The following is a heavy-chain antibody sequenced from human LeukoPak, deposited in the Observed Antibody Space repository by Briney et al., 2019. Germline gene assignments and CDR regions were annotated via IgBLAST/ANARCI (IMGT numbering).Heavy chain of an antibody. V-gene: IGHV3-7*01. CDR2: IKQDGSEK. CDR1: GFTFSSYW. CDR3: GRGYDSSGYYYWR. D-gene: IGHD3-22*01. J-gene: IGHJ4*02. Sequence: GGSLRLSCAASGFTFSSYWMSWVRQAPGKGLEWVANIKQDGSEKYYVDSVKGRFTISRDNAKNSLYLQMNSLRAEDTAVYYCGRGYDSSGYYYWRWGQGTLVTVSS.